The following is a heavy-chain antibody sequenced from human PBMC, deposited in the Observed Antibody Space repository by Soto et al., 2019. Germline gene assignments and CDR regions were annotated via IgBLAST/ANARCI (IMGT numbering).Heavy chain of an antibody. D-gene: IGHD3-3*01. CDR2: ISSSGSYT. V-gene: IGHV3-11*06. J-gene: IGHJ6*02. Sequence: QVQLVQSGGGLVKPGGSLRLPCAASGFKFSDYHMSWIRQAQGKGLEWISYISSSGSYTTYTDSVKGRFTISRDNARSSLYLQMDSLRGEDTAVYYCACVAPTIFGAQFHHNLVDVWGQGTTVTVAS. CDR3: ACVAPTIFGAQFHHNLVDV. CDR1: GFKFSDYH.